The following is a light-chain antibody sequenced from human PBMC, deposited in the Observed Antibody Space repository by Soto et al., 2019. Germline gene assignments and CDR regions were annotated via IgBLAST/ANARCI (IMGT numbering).Light chain of an antibody. CDR2: WAS. CDR1: QSVLYSSNNKNY. J-gene: IGKJ2*01. CDR3: QQYYSTPNT. V-gene: IGKV4-1*01. Sequence: DIVMTQSPDSLAVSLVERATINCKSSQSVLYSSNNKNYLAWYQQKPGQPPKLRIYWASTRESGVPDRFSGSGSGTDFTLTISSLQAEDVAVYYCQQYYSTPNTFGQGTKLEIK.